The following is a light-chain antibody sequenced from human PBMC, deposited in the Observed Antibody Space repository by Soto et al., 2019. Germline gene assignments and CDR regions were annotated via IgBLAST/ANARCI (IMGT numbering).Light chain of an antibody. CDR2: GAS. CDR3: QQRSNWPPWT. J-gene: IGKJ5*01. V-gene: IGKV3D-20*02. CDR1: QSVISTY. Sequence: EIVLTQSPGTLSLSPGERATLSCRAIQSVISTYLAWYQQKPGQAPRLLIYGASSRATGIPDRFSGSGSGTDFTLTISRLEPEDFAVYYCQQRSNWPPWTFGQGTRLEI.